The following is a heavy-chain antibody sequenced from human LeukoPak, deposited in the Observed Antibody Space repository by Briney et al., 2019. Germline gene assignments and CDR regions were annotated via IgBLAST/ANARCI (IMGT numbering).Heavy chain of an antibody. CDR2: ISGSGGST. D-gene: IGHD3-10*01. CDR3: AKSVRGVNHGMDV. V-gene: IGHV3-23*01. Sequence: GGSLRLSRAASGFTFSSFAMSWVRQAPGKGLEWVSVISGSGGSTYFADSVKGRFTISRDNSKNTLYLQMNSLRAEDTAVYYCAKSVRGVNHGMDVWGQGTTVTVSS. J-gene: IGHJ6*02. CDR1: GFTFSSFA.